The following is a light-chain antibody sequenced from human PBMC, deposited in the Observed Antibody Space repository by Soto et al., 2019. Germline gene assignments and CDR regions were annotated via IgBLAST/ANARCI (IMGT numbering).Light chain of an antibody. CDR3: AAWDDSLNGPV. CDR2: SNN. V-gene: IGLV1-44*01. J-gene: IGLJ3*02. Sequence: QSVLTQPPSASGTPGQRVTISCSGSSSNIGSNTVNWYQQLPGTAPKLLIYSNNQRPSGVPDRFSGSKSGTSVSLAISGHQSEDEADCYCAAWDDSLNGPVFGGGTKLTVL. CDR1: SSNIGSNT.